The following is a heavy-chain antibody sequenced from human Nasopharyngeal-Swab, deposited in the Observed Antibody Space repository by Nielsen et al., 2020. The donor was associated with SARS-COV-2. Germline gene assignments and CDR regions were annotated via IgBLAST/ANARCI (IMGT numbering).Heavy chain of an antibody. V-gene: IGHV3-13*05. J-gene: IGHJ3*02. CDR1: GFSFSSYD. D-gene: IGHD2-15*01. CDR2: IGTSGDP. Sequence: GESLKISCAASGFSFSSYDMHWVRQPAGKGLEWVSGIGTSGDPYYAGSVKGRFTISRENAKNSLYLQLNSVRAGDTAVYYCARGLRYCSGTLCYTDAFDIWGQGTTVTVSS. CDR3: ARGLRYCSGTLCYTDAFDI.